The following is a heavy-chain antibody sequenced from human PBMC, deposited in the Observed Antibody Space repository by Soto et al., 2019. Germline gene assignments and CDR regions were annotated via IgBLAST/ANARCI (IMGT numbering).Heavy chain of an antibody. CDR1: GFTFSSYA. V-gene: IGHV3-30*03. Sequence: QVQLVESGGGVVQPGKSLRLSCAASGFTFSSYAMHWARQAPGKGLEWVTVISIRGGDEYYAESVRGRFTISRDDSKNTLYLQMDRLRVEDKAVYYCERGTIVARQHLDYWGQGTLVTVSS. CDR3: ERGTIVARQHLDY. CDR2: ISIRGGDE. J-gene: IGHJ4*02. D-gene: IGHD6-6*01.